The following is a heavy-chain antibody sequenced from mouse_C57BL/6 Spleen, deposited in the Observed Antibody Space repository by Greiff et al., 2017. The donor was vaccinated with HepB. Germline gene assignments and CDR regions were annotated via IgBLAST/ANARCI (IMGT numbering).Heavy chain of an antibody. J-gene: IGHJ2*01. CDR1: GYSITSGYY. V-gene: IGHV3-6*01. CDR2: ISYDGSN. CDR3: ARGYDGNYGDY. Sequence: EVHLVESGPGLVKPSQSLSLTCSVTGYSITSGYYWNWIRQFPGNKLEWMGYISYDGSNNYNPSLKNRISITRDTSKNQFFLKLNSVTTEDTATYYCARGYDGNYGDYWGQGTTLTVSS. D-gene: IGHD2-3*01.